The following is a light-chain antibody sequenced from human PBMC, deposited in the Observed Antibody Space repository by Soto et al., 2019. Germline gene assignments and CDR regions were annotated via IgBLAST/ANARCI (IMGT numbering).Light chain of an antibody. CDR1: SSNIGAGYD. CDR3: SSYTTNSPPVV. Sequence: QSVLTQPPSVSGAPGQRVTISCTGSSSNIGAGYDVHWYQQRPGTAPKLLIFGNINRPSGVPDRFSGSKSGTSASLTITGLQAEDEGDYYCSSYTTNSPPVVFGGGTQLTVL. V-gene: IGLV1-40*01. CDR2: GNI. J-gene: IGLJ2*01.